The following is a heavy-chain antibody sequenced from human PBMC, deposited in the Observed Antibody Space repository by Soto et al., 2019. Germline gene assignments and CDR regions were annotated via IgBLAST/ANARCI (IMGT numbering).Heavy chain of an antibody. D-gene: IGHD6-19*01. CDR1: VFTFSSYW. CDR3: ALHSKEGYSSAQRYLDL. V-gene: IGHV3-7*01. Sequence: GGCMGLSSAASVFTFSSYWMSGVRKNTGKGLEWVANIKPDGSEKYYVDSVKGRFTFSRDNAKNSLFLQMDSLRAEDTAVYYCALHSKEGYSSAQRYLDLLVRGSLVTVSS. J-gene: IGHJ2*01. CDR2: IKPDGSEK.